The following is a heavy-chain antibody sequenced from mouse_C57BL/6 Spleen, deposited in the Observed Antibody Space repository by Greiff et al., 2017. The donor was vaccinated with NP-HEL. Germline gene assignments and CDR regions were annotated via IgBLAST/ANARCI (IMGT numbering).Heavy chain of an antibody. CDR1: GYAFTNYL. J-gene: IGHJ3*01. V-gene: IGHV1-54*01. CDR3: AREEGYYYGSSRAWFAY. D-gene: IGHD1-1*01. Sequence: QVQLQQSGAELVRPGTSVKVSCKASGYAFTNYLIEWVKQRPGQGLEWIGVINPGSGGTNYNEKFKGKATLTADKSSSTAYMQLSSLTSEDSAVYVGAREEGYYYGSSRAWFAYWGQGTLVTVSA. CDR2: INPGSGGT.